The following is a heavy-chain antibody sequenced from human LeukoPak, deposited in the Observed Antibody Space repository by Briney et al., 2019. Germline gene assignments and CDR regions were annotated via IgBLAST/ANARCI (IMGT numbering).Heavy chain of an antibody. CDR2: ISSASTYI. Sequence: PGGSLRLSCAASGFTFSSYTINWVRQAPGKGLKWVSSISSASTYIYFADSVKGRFTISRDNAKNSLYLQMNSLRAEDTAVYYCARDTGVAGTLDYWGQGTLVTVSS. CDR3: ARDTGVAGTLDY. J-gene: IGHJ4*02. D-gene: IGHD6-19*01. V-gene: IGHV3-21*01. CDR1: GFTFSSYT.